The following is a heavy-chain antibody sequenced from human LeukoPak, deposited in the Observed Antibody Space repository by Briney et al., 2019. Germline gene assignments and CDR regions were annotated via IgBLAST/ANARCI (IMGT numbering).Heavy chain of an antibody. CDR1: GFTFSSYS. CDR3: ARDGSYDSRTIFDY. J-gene: IGHJ4*02. D-gene: IGHD3-22*01. Sequence: MAGGSLRLSCAASGFTFSSYSMNWVRQAPGKGLEWVSSISSSSSYIYYADSVKGRFTISRDNAKNSLYLQMNSLRAEDTAVYYCARDGSYDSRTIFDYRGQGTLVTVSS. V-gene: IGHV3-21*01. CDR2: ISSSSSYI.